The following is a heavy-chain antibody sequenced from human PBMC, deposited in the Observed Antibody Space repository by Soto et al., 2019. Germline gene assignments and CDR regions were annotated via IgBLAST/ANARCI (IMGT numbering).Heavy chain of an antibody. D-gene: IGHD6-19*01. CDR2: INRSGNT. J-gene: IGHJ3*02. V-gene: IGHV4-34*01. Sequence: QVHLQQWGAGLLKPSETLSLTCAVFGGSFSDYYWNWIRQPPGKGLEWIGEINRSGNTNYNPSLKSRVTISVDTFKNQFSLKLSSMTAADTAVYYCARSGSSGWYAFDMRGQGTMVIVSS. CDR1: GGSFSDYY. CDR3: ARSGSSGWYAFDM.